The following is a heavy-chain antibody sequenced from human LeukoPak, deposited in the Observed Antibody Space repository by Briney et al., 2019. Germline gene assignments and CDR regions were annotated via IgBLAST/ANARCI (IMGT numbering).Heavy chain of an antibody. CDR3: AKDWVVIAIRGPFDY. J-gene: IGHJ4*02. CDR1: GFTFSSYA. Sequence: GRSLRLSCAASGFTFSSYAMSWVRQAPGKGLEWVSAISGSGGSTYYADSVKGRFTISRDNSKNTLYLQMNSLRAEDTAVYYCAKDWVVIAIRGPFDYWGQGTLVTVSS. CDR2: ISGSGGST. V-gene: IGHV3-23*01. D-gene: IGHD2-21*01.